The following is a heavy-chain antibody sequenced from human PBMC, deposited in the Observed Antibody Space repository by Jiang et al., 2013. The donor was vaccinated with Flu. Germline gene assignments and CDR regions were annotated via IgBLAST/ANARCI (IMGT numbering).Heavy chain of an antibody. CDR1: GYTFTSYY. CDR2: INPSGGST. V-gene: IGHV1-46*01. CDR3: ASASTYYYDSSGSRDAFDI. D-gene: IGHD3-22*01. J-gene: IGHJ3*02. Sequence: GASVKVSCKASGYTFTSYYMHWVRQAPGQGLEWMGIINPSGGSTSYAQKFQGRVTMTRDTSTSTVYMELSSLRSEDTAVYYCASASTYYYDSSGSRDAFDIWGQGTMVTVSS.